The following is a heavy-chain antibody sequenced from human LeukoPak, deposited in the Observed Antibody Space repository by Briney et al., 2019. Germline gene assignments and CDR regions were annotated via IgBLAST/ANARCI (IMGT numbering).Heavy chain of an antibody. D-gene: IGHD3-9*01. Sequence: GGSLRLSCAASGFTFSSYSMSWVRQAPGKGLEWVSVIYSGGSTYYADSVKGRFTISRDNSKNTLYLQMNSLRAEDTAVYYCASLGEYYDILTGYYTVFDYWGQGTLVTVSS. J-gene: IGHJ4*02. CDR1: GFTFSSYS. CDR2: IYSGGST. CDR3: ASLGEYYDILTGYYTVFDY. V-gene: IGHV3-66*01.